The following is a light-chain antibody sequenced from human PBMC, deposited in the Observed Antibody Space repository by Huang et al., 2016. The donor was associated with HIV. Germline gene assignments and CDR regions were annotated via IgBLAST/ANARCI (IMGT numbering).Light chain of an antibody. J-gene: IGKJ2*01. Sequence: EIVMTQSPATLSVSPGERATLSCRASQHSNAELAWYQHKPGQAPRRLIYGASNRATDVPARVSGSGSGTYFTLTIISLQSEDFAIYYCQQYNIRPPFTFGQGTKLEIK. CDR3: QQYNIRPPFT. CDR1: QHSNAE. V-gene: IGKV3-15*01. CDR2: GAS.